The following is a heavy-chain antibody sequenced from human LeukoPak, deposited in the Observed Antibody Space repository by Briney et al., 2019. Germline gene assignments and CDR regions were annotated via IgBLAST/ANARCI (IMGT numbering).Heavy chain of an antibody. D-gene: IGHD3-22*01. CDR2: IYYSGST. V-gene: IGHV4-61*01. CDR1: GYSISSSYY. J-gene: IGHJ4*02. CDR3: ARGPYYYDSSGD. Sequence: SETLSLTCAVSGYSISSSYYWSWIRQPPGKGLEWIGYIYYSGSTNYNPSLKSRVTISVDTSKNQFSLKLSSVTAADTAVYYCARGPYYYDSSGDWGQGTLVTVSS.